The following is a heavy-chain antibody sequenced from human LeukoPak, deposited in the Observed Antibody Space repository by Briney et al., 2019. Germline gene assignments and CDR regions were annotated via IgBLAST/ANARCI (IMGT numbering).Heavy chain of an antibody. Sequence: SVKVSCKASGGTFSSYAISWVRQAPGQGLEWMGRIIPILGIANYAQKFQGRATITADKSTSTAYMELSSLRSEDTAVYYCARAPPPYSSSDYWGQGTLVTVSS. V-gene: IGHV1-69*04. D-gene: IGHD6-6*01. J-gene: IGHJ4*02. CDR3: ARAPPPYSSSDY. CDR1: GGTFSSYA. CDR2: IIPILGIA.